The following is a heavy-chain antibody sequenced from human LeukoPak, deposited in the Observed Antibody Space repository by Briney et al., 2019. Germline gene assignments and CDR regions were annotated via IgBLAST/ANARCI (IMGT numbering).Heavy chain of an antibody. CDR1: GYTFTGYY. CDR3: ARDGEVVITMNWFDP. Sequence: ASVKVSCKASGYTFTGYYMHWVRQAPGQGLEWMGWINPNSGGTNYAQKFQGRVTMTRDTSISTAYMELSRLRSDDTAVYYCARDGEVVITMNWFDPWGQGTLVTVSS. CDR2: INPNSGGT. V-gene: IGHV1-2*02. D-gene: IGHD3-22*01. J-gene: IGHJ5*02.